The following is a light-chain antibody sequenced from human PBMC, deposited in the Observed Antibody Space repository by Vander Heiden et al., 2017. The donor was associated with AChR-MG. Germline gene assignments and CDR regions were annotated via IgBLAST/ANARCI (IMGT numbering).Light chain of an antibody. CDR1: DSAVGGYDS. J-gene: IGLJ1*01. Sequence: QSALTQPPSASGSPGQSVTIPCPGTDSAVGGYDSVSWYQQRTGKTPNLMIYEVNQRPSGVPDRFPGSKSGKKDYLSVSGLQSEQQSDEYGLSYAGSHMVVGSGIKGTV. CDR2: EVN. CDR3: LSYAGSHMV. V-gene: IGLV2-8*01.